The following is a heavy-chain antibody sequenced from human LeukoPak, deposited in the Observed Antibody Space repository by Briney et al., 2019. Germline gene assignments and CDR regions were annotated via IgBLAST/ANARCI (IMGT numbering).Heavy chain of an antibody. J-gene: IGHJ6*03. CDR3: ARGSELNYDFWSGFGYCYYMDV. CDR2: IIPIFGTA. Sequence: SVKVSCRASGGTFSSYAISWVRQAPGQGLEWMGGIIPIFGTANYAQKFQGRVTITADESTSTAYMELSSLRSEDTAVYYCARGSELNYDFWSGFGYCYYMDVWGKGTTVTVSS. V-gene: IGHV1-69*01. CDR1: GGTFSSYA. D-gene: IGHD3-3*01.